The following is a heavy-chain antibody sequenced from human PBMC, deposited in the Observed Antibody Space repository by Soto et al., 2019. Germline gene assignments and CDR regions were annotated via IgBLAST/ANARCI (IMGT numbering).Heavy chain of an antibody. CDR3: ARHVAAAPHYYYYYMDV. CDR2: IYYSGST. V-gene: IGHV4-59*08. CDR1: GGSISSYY. Sequence: PSETLSLTCTVSGGSISSYYWSWIRQPPGKGLEWIGYIYYSGSTNYNPSLKSRVTISVDTSKNQFSLKLSSVTAADTAVYYCARHVAAAPHYYYYYMDVWGKGTTVTVSS. D-gene: IGHD6-13*01. J-gene: IGHJ6*03.